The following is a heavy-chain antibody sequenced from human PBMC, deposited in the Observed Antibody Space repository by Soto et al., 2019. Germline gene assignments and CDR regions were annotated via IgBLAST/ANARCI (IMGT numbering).Heavy chain of an antibody. V-gene: IGHV4-31*03. J-gene: IGHJ6*02. D-gene: IGHD3-3*01. CDR1: GGSISSGGYY. CDR3: ARESRGDFWSGYFVEYYYYGMDV. Sequence: PSETLSLTCTVSGGSISSGGYYCSWIRQHPGKGLEWIGYIYYSGSTYYNPSLKSRVTISVDTSKNQFSLKLSSVTAADTAVYYCARESRGDFWSGYFVEYYYYGMDVWGQGTTVTVSS. CDR2: IYYSGST.